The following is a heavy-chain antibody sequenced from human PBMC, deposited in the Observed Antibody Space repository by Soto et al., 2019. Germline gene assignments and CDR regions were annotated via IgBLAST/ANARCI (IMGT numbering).Heavy chain of an antibody. CDR2: ISYDGSNK. V-gene: IGHV3-30*18. CDR1: GFTFSSYG. CDR3: AKDKSATYYYYYGMDV. D-gene: IGHD2-15*01. J-gene: IGHJ6*02. Sequence: GGSLRLSCAASGFTFSSYGMHWVRQAPGKGLEWVAVISYDGSNKYYAETVKGRFTISRDNSKNTLYLQMNSLRAEDTAVYYCAKDKSATYYYYYGMDVWGQGTTVTVSS.